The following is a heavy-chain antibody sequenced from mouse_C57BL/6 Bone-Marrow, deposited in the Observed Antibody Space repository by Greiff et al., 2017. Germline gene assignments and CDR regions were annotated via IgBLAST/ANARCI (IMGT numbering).Heavy chain of an antibody. CDR2: IDPSDSYT. D-gene: IGHD3-2*02. Sequence: QVQLQQPGAELVMPGASVKLSCKASGYTFTSYWMHWVKQRPGQGLEWIGEIDPSDSYTNYNQKFKGKSTLTVDNSSSTAYMQLSSLTSEDSAVYYCARSQPAQATWGYWGQGTTLTVSS. V-gene: IGHV1-69*01. J-gene: IGHJ2*01. CDR1: GYTFTSYW. CDR3: ARSQPAQATWGY.